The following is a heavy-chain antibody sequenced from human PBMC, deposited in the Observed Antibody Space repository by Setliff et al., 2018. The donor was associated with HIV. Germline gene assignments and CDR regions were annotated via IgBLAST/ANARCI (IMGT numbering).Heavy chain of an antibody. CDR3: ARSRYQLLYDMDV. Sequence: ASVKVSCKASGGTFSDYAISWVRQAPGQGLEWMGRIIPVFGTSNFAQKFQGRVTLTRNTSISTAYMELSSLTSEDTAVYFCARSRYQLLYDMDVWGKGTTVTVSS. D-gene: IGHD2-2*02. CDR1: GGTFSDYA. V-gene: IGHV1-69*05. J-gene: IGHJ6*03. CDR2: IIPVFGTS.